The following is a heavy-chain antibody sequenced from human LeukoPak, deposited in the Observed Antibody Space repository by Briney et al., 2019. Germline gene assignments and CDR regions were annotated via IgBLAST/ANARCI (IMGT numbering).Heavy chain of an antibody. V-gene: IGHV4-39*01. CDR2: IYYSGST. CDR1: GGSISSSSYY. CDR3: ARLHLAAAFRE. J-gene: IGHJ4*02. Sequence: SETLSLTCTVSGGSISSSSYYWGWIRQSPGKGLEWIGSIYYSGSTYYNPSLKSRVTISVDTSKNQFSLKLSSVTAADTAVYYCARLHLAAAFREWGQGTLVTVSS. D-gene: IGHD6-13*01.